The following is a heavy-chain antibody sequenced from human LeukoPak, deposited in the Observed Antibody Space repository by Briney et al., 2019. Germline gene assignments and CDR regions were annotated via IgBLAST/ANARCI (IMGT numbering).Heavy chain of an antibody. CDR1: GGSFSGYY. CDR2: INHSGST. Sequence: KPSETLSLTCAVYGGSFSGYYWSWIRQPPGKGLEWIGEINHSGSTNYNPSLKSRVTISIDTSKNQFSLKLSSVTAADTAVYYCASTAMVSVCYFDYWGQGTLVTVSS. V-gene: IGHV4-34*01. CDR3: ASTAMVSVCYFDY. J-gene: IGHJ4*02. D-gene: IGHD5-18*01.